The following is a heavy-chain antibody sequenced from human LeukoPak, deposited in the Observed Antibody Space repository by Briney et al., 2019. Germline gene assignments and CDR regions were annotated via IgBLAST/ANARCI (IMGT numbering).Heavy chain of an antibody. V-gene: IGHV3-21*04. J-gene: IGHJ4*02. CDR2: ISGRSSYI. CDR1: GFTFSSYN. Sequence: GGSLRLSCAASGFTFSSYNMNWVRQAPGKGLEWVSSISGRSSYIYYADSVKGRFTISRDNAKNSLYLQMNSLRAEDTAVYYCARRGYSGYDRYYFDYWGQGTLVTVSS. D-gene: IGHD5-12*01. CDR3: ARRGYSGYDRYYFDY.